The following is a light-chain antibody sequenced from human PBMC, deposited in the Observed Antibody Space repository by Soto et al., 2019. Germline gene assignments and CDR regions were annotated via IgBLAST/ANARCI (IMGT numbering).Light chain of an antibody. CDR2: KAS. V-gene: IGKV1-5*03. CDR3: QQSSITPLT. J-gene: IGKJ4*01. Sequence: DIQKFQSPSSLSGYIRDRANCTCGARLTISSWLAWYQQKPGKAPKLLIYKASTLKSGVPSRFSGSGSGTDFTLTISSLQPDDFAPYYCQQSSITPLTFGGGVKV. CDR1: LTISSW.